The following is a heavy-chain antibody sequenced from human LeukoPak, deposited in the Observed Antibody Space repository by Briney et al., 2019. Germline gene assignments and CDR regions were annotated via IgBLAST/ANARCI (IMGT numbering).Heavy chain of an antibody. V-gene: IGHV5-51*01. Sequence: GESLKISCKSSGYSFTSYWIGWVRQMPGKGLEWMGIIYPGDSDTRYSPSFQGQVTISADKSISTAYLQWSSLKASDTAMYYCARTPAYYYDSSGSNFDYWGQGTLVTVSS. CDR3: ARTPAYYYDSSGSNFDY. CDR1: GYSFTSYW. J-gene: IGHJ4*02. D-gene: IGHD3-22*01. CDR2: IYPGDSDT.